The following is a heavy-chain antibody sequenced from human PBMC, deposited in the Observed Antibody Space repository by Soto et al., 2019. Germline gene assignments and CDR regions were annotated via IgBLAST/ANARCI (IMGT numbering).Heavy chain of an antibody. Sequence: ASVKGYCKGAGYTFTGYYMHWVRQAPGQGLEWMGWINPNSGGTNYAQKFQGRVTMTRDTSISTAYMELSRLRSDDTAVYYCASLDSGYEYYFDYWGQGTLVTVSS. CDR3: ASLDSGYEYYFDY. CDR2: INPNSGGT. J-gene: IGHJ4*02. CDR1: GYTFTGYY. D-gene: IGHD5-12*01. V-gene: IGHV1-2*02.